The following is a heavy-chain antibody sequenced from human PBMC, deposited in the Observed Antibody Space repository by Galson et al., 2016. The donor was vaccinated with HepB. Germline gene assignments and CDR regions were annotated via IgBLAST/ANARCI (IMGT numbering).Heavy chain of an antibody. J-gene: IGHJ4*02. CDR3: ARIRRDPRVIYSGFDNYFDY. Sequence: PALVKPTQTLTLTCTVSGFSLNNRLGVTWIRQPPGKALEWLAHIFSTDEKSYITSLKSRLTISKDTSKGQVVLTMSNMDPVDTATYYCARIRRDPRVIYSGFDNYFDYWGQGTLVTVSS. CDR1: GFSLNNRLG. V-gene: IGHV2-26*01. D-gene: IGHD5-12*01. CDR2: IFSTDEK.